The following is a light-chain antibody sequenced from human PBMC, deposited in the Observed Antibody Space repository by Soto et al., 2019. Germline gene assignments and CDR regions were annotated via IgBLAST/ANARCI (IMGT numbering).Light chain of an antibody. CDR1: QTISNW. CDR3: QQYNSYS. V-gene: IGKV1-5*03. J-gene: IGKJ2*01. Sequence: DIQMTQSPSILSASVGDRVTITCRASQTISNWVAWYQQKPGKAPKLLIYKASTLQSGVPSRFSGSGSGTEFILTITSLQPDDFATYYCQQYNSYSFGQGTKLEIK. CDR2: KAS.